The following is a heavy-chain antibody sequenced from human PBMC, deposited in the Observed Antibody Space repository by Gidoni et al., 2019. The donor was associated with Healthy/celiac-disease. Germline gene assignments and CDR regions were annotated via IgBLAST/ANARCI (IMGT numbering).Heavy chain of an antibody. J-gene: IGHJ3*02. V-gene: IGHV4-59*08. D-gene: IGHD6-19*01. CDR1: GCSISSYY. Sequence: VQLQESGPGLVKPSETLSLNCTVSGCSISSYYLRWIRQPPGKGLGWIGYIVYRGSSNYNPSLKSRVTISVDTTKNQFSLKLSSVTAADTAVYYCARRVESAVAGVFHDAFDIWGQGTMVTVSS. CDR3: ARRVESAVAGVFHDAFDI. CDR2: IVYRGSS.